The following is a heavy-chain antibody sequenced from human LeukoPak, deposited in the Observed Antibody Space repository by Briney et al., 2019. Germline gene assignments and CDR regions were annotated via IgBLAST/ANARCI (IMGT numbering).Heavy chain of an antibody. CDR2: IIPILGIA. CDR1: GGTFSSYA. CDR3: AQSSSSSY. J-gene: IGHJ4*02. D-gene: IGHD6-6*01. V-gene: IGHV1-69*04. Sequence: ASVKVSCKASGGTFSSYAISWVRQAPGQGLEWMGRIIPILGIANYAQKFQGRVTITADKSTSTAYMELSSLRSDDTAVYYCAQSSSSSYWGQGTLVTVSS.